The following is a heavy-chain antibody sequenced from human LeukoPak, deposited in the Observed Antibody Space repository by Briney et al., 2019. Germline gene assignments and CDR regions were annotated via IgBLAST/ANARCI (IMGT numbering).Heavy chain of an antibody. V-gene: IGHV3-30*18. J-gene: IGHJ5*02. D-gene: IGHD3-3*01. Sequence: GGSLRLSCAASGFTFSSYWMSWVRQAPGKGLEWVAVISYDGSNKYYADSVKGRFTISRDNSKNTLYLQMNSLRAEDTAVYYCAKGVFDFWSGYSNWFDPWGQGTLVTVSS. CDR1: GFTFSSYW. CDR2: ISYDGSNK. CDR3: AKGVFDFWSGYSNWFDP.